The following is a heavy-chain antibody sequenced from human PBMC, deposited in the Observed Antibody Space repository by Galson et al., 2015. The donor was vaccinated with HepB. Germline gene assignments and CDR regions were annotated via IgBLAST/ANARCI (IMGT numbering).Heavy chain of an antibody. D-gene: IGHD3-22*01. CDR2: IKQDGSEK. Sequence: SLRLSCAASGFTFSSYWMTWVRQAPGKGLEWVANIKQDGSEKYYVDSVKGRFTISRDNAKNSLFLQMTSLRAEDTAVYYCARDMNYYDSSAYYYAWGQGTLVTVSS. CDR1: GFTFSSYW. J-gene: IGHJ4*02. CDR3: ARDMNYYDSSAYYYA. V-gene: IGHV3-7*03.